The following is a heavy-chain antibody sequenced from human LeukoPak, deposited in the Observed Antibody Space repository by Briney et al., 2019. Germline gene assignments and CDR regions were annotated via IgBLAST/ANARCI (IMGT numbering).Heavy chain of an antibody. J-gene: IGHJ4*02. CDR3: ARDLNGAGSYSFDL. V-gene: IGHV4-31*11. D-gene: IGHD3-10*01. Sequence: SETLSLTCGGSGGSIRSGNYFWSWIRHHPRKGLEWLGYSRFNGMTYYNPSLRGRVTMSVDTSKNQFSLNLTSVTAADTAVYYCARDLNGAGSYSFDLWGQGTLVTVT. CDR2: SRFNGMT. CDR1: GGSIRSGNYF.